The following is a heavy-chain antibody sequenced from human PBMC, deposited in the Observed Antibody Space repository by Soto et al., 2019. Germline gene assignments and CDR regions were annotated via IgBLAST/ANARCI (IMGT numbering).Heavy chain of an antibody. CDR2: MNPNSGNT. D-gene: IGHD4-17*01. CDR3: ARDRADDYGDYGSYYYYMDV. CDR1: GYTFTSYD. Sequence: QVQLVQSGAEVKKPGASVKVSCKASGYTFTSYDINWVRQATGQGLELMGWMNPNSGNTGYAQKFQGRVTMTRNTSISTAYMELSRLRSEDTAVYYCARDRADDYGDYGSYYYYMDVWGKGTTVTVSS. J-gene: IGHJ6*03. V-gene: IGHV1-8*01.